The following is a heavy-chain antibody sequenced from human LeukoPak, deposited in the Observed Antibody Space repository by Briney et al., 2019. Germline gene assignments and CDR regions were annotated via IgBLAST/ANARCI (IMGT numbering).Heavy chain of an antibody. CDR2: ISRSGSTI. CDR1: GFTFSSYE. V-gene: IGHV3-48*03. J-gene: IGHJ4*02. CDR3: AGGFGELGDFDY. Sequence: GGSLRLSCAPSGFTFSSYEMNWVRQAPGKGLEWVSYISRSGSTIYYADSVKGRFTISRDNAKNTLYLQMNSVRDEDTAVYYCAGGFGELGDFDYWGQGTLVTVSS. D-gene: IGHD3-10*01.